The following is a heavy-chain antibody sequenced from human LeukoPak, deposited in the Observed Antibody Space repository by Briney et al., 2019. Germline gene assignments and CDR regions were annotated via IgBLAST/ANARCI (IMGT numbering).Heavy chain of an antibody. CDR1: GGSFSGYY. J-gene: IGHJ5*02. V-gene: IGHV4-34*01. D-gene: IGHD3-16*02. CDR2: INHSGST. Sequence: SETLSLTCAVYGGSFSGYYWSWIRQPPGKGLEWIGEINHSGSTNYNPSLKSRVTISVDTSKNQFSLKLSSVTAADTAVYYCASGPYDYVWGSYRYPDWFDPWGQGTLVTVSS. CDR3: ASGPYDYVWGSYRYPDWFDP.